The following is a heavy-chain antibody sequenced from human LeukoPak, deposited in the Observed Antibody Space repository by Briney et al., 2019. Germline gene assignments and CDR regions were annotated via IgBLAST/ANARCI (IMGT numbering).Heavy chain of an antibody. CDR3: ARDGELERVDAFDI. J-gene: IGHJ3*02. CDR2: ISSSSSYI. CDR1: GFTFSSYS. D-gene: IGHD1-1*01. V-gene: IGHV3-21*01. Sequence: GGSLRLSCAASGFTFSSYSMNWVRQAPGKGLEWVSSISSSSSYIYYADSVKGRFTISRDNAKNSLYLQMNSLRAEDTAVYYCARDGELERVDAFDIWGQGIMVTVSS.